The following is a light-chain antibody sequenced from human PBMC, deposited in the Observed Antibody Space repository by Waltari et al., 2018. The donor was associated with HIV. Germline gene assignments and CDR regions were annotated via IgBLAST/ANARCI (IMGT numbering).Light chain of an antibody. CDR2: EVS. Sequence: QSALTQPASVSGSPGQSITISCTGTSRDVGLYTYVSWYQQPPGKAPKLMIYEVSNRPSGVSNRFSGSKSGNTASLTISGLQAEDEADYYCSSYTGSSTLYVFGTGTKVTVL. CDR3: SSYTGSSTLYV. V-gene: IGLV2-14*01. CDR1: SRDVGLYTY. J-gene: IGLJ1*01.